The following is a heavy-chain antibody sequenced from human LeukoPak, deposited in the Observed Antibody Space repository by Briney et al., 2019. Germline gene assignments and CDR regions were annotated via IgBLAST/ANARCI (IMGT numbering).Heavy chain of an antibody. D-gene: IGHD3-3*01. V-gene: IGHV4-4*07. J-gene: IGHJ4*02. CDR1: GGSISSYY. Sequence: PSETLSLTCTVSGGSISSYYWSCIRQPAGKGLEWIGRIYTSGSTNYNPSLKSRVTMSVDTSKNQFSLKLSSVTAADTAVYYCARSARFLEWLSYFDYWGQGTLVTVSS. CDR3: ARSARFLEWLSYFDY. CDR2: IYTSGST.